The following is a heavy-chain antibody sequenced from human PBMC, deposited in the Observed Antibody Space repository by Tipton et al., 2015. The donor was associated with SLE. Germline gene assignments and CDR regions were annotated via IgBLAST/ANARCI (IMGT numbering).Heavy chain of an antibody. CDR1: GGSFSGYY. D-gene: IGHD6-13*01. J-gene: IGHJ6*03. CDR2: INHSGST. Sequence: TLSLTCAVYGGSFSGYYWTWSRQPPGKGLEWIGEINHSGSTNYNPSLKSRVTISVDTSKNQFSLKLTSVTAADTAIYYCARGGEDGSSWRPRNYCCMDVWGKGTTVTVSS. CDR3: ARGGEDGSSWRPRNYCCMDV. V-gene: IGHV4-34*01.